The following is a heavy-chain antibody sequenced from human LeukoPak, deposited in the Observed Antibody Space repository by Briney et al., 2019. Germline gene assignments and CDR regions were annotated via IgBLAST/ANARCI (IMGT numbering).Heavy chain of an antibody. CDR3: AKNPYCTNGVCNYGAFYMDV. J-gene: IGHJ6*03. Sequence: GGYLRLSCAASGFTFSIYAMSWVRQAPGKGLEWVSVISGSGDSTYYADSVKGRFTISRDNSKNTLFLQMNSLRAEDTAVYYCAKNPYCTNGVCNYGAFYMDVWGKGTTVTVSS. D-gene: IGHD2-8*01. CDR1: GFTFSIYA. CDR2: ISGSGDST. V-gene: IGHV3-23*01.